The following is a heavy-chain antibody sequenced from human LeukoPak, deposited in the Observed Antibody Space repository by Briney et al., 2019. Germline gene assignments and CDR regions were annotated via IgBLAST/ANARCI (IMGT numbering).Heavy chain of an antibody. J-gene: IGHJ3*02. CDR3: ALLPRRELTYAFDI. V-gene: IGHV1-2*02. Sequence: ASVKVSCKPSGYTFTGYYMHWVRQAPGQGLEWMGWINPNSGGTNYAQKFQGRVTMTRDTSISTAYMELSRLRSDDTAVYYCALLPRRELTYAFDIWGQGTMVTVSS. CDR2: INPNSGGT. CDR1: GYTFTGYY. D-gene: IGHD1-26*01.